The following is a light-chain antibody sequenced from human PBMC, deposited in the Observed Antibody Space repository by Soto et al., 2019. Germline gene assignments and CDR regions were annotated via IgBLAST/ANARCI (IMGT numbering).Light chain of an antibody. CDR2: DVS. Sequence: QSALTQPRSVSGSPGQSVTVSCIGTSSDVGDYNSVSWYQQHPGKAPKLMFYDVSKRPSGVPDRFSGSKSGNTASLTISGLQDEDEADYCCGSYVGSYSYVFGIGTKLSVL. J-gene: IGLJ1*01. CDR3: GSYVGSYSYV. CDR1: SSDVGDYNS. V-gene: IGLV2-11*01.